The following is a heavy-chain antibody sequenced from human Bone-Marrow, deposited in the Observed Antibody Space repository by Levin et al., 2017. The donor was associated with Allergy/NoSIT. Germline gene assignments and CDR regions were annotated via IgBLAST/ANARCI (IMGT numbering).Heavy chain of an antibody. D-gene: IGHD4-17*01. J-gene: IGHJ3*02. V-gene: IGHV3-74*01. CDR2: INSDGSST. CDR1: GFTLSSYW. Sequence: PGGSLRLSCAASGFTLSSYWMHWVRQAPGKGLVWVSHINSDGSSTTYADSVKGRFTISRDNAKNTLYLQMSSLRAEDTAVYYCARATVTTFGRAFDIWGQGTMVTVSS. CDR3: ARATVTTFGRAFDI.